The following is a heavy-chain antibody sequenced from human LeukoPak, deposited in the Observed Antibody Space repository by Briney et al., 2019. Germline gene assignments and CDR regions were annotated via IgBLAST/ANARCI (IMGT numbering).Heavy chain of an antibody. Sequence: SETLSLTCAVYGGSFSGYYWSWIRQPPGKGLEWIGEINHSGSTNYNPSLKSRVTISVDTSKNQFSLKLSSVTAADTAVYYCASLSNYHYYGSGKDVWGKGTTVTISS. V-gene: IGHV4-34*01. CDR3: ASLSNYHYYGSGKDV. CDR1: GGSFSGYY. CDR2: INHSGST. J-gene: IGHJ6*04. D-gene: IGHD3-10*01.